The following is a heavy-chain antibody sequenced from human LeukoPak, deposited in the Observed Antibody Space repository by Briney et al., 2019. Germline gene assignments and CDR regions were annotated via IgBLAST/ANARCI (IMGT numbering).Heavy chain of an antibody. D-gene: IGHD3-3*01. V-gene: IGHV1-18*01. CDR1: GYTFTSYG. CDR3: ARLPNYDFWSGYYPEPDWFDP. Sequence: ASVKVSCKASGYTFTSYGISWVRQAPGQGLEWMGWISAYNGNTNYAQKLQGRVTMTTDTSTSTAYMELSSLRSEDTAVYYCARLPNYDFWSGYYPEPDWFDPWGQGTLVTVSS. J-gene: IGHJ5*02. CDR2: ISAYNGNT.